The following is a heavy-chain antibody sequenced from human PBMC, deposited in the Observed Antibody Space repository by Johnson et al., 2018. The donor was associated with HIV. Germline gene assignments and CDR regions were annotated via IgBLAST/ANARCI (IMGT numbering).Heavy chain of an antibody. D-gene: IGHD5-18*01. V-gene: IGHV3-33*01. CDR3: TRDRIQIWSYVGTFDT. Sequence: QVQLVESGGGVVQPGRSLTLSCAASGFTLSSHGIHWVRQAPGKGLEWVAIMWYDGSHLGCADSVTDRFTISRDVSKNTVYLQMSSLKPEDTAVYYCTRDRIQIWSYVGTFDTWGPGALVTVSS. CDR1: GFTLSSHG. J-gene: IGHJ3*02. CDR2: MWYDGSHL.